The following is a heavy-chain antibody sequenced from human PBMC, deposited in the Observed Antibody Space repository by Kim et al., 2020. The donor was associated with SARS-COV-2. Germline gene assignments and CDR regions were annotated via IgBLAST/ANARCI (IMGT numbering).Heavy chain of an antibody. Sequence: NYAEKFQGRVTITADKSTSTAYMELSSLRSEDTAVYYCARAGDGYNYFDYWGQGTLVTVSS. D-gene: IGHD5-12*01. CDR3: ARAGDGYNYFDY. J-gene: IGHJ4*02. V-gene: IGHV1-69*04.